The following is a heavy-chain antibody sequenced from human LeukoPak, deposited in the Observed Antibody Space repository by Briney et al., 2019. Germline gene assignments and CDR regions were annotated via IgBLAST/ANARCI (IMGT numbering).Heavy chain of an antibody. V-gene: IGHV2-70*11. D-gene: IGHD3-9*01. CDR1: GFSLSTSGIC. J-gene: IGHJ4*02. Sequence: QTLSLTCTFSGFSLSTSGICVSWIRQPPGKALEWLARIDWDDDKYYSTSLKTRLTISKDTSKNQVVLTMTNMDPVDTATYYCSRIGDYDILTGYYNFDYWGQGTLVTVSS. CDR3: SRIGDYDILTGYYNFDY. CDR2: IDWDDDK.